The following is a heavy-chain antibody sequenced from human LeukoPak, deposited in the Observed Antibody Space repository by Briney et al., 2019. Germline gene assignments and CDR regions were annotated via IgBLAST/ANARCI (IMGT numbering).Heavy chain of an antibody. CDR3: ARHPSGYYDSSGSLADY. CDR1: GGSISSSSYY. D-gene: IGHD3-22*01. V-gene: IGHV4-39*01. CDR2: IYYSGST. Sequence: SETLSLTCTVSGGSISSSSYYWGWIRQPPGKGLEWIGSIYYSGSTYYNPSLKSRVTISVDTSKNQFSLKLSSVTAADTAAYYCARHPSGYYDSSGSLADYWGQGTLVTVSS. J-gene: IGHJ4*02.